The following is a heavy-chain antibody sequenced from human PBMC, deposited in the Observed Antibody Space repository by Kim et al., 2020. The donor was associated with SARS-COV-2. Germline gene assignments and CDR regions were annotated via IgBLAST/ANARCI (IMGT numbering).Heavy chain of an antibody. D-gene: IGHD5-12*01. J-gene: IGHJ4*02. CDR3: AREVATISRFDY. V-gene: IGHV6-1*01. Sequence: DYAVSVKSRIPINPDTSTNQFSLQLNSVTPEDTAVYYCAREVATISRFDYWGQGTLVTVSS.